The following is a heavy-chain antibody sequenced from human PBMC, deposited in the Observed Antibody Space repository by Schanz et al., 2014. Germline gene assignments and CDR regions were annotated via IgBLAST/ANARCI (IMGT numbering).Heavy chain of an antibody. J-gene: IGHJ4*02. CDR1: GYTFTSYG. Sequence: QVHLVQSGAEVKKPGASVKVSCKASGYTFTSYGISWVRQAPGQGLEWMGRISPYNGNTNYAQKRQGRVTMTADTSTSTAYMELRSLRSDDTAEYYCARDQSPYTNASDVRYFDYWGQGSLVTVSS. V-gene: IGHV1-18*01. CDR3: ARDQSPYTNASDVRYFDY. CDR2: ISPYNGNT. D-gene: IGHD6-6*01.